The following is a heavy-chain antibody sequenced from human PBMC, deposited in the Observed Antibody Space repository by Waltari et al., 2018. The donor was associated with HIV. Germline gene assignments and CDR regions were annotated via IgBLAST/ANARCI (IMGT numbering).Heavy chain of an antibody. CDR3: AKPRMEYAIRDHFFGLDV. CDR1: GFTFPTYP. V-gene: IGHV3-23*01. Sequence: GRLVQPGGSLRLSCVGSGFTFPTYPMSWVRQAPGKGLEWVAGISDRGSTTFYADSVKGRFTISRDNSKNTIYLQIDSLRADDTAVYYCAKPRMEYAIRDHFFGLDVWGQGTTVTVSS. J-gene: IGHJ6*02. D-gene: IGHD2-8*01. CDR2: ISDRGSTT.